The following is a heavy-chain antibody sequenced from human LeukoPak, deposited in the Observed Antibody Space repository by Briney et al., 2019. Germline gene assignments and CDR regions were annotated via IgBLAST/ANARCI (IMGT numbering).Heavy chain of an antibody. CDR3: TKDRYCTTTFCPLDY. CDR2: ISRDGRAT. Sequence: GGSLRLSCVASGFTFDDYSFHWVRQAPGKGLEWLSLISRDGRATYYAESVKGRFTISRDNSKNSLYLQMNSLKTEDTALYYCTKDRYCTTTFCPLDYWGQGTLVTVSS. V-gene: IGHV3-43*01. CDR1: GFTFDDYS. D-gene: IGHD2-8*01. J-gene: IGHJ4*02.